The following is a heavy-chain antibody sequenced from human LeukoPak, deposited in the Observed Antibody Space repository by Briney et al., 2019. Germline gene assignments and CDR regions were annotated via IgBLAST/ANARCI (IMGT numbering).Heavy chain of an antibody. Sequence: PWGSLRLSCAASGFSVSSNYMTWVRQAPGKGLEGVSVIHSGGRAYCADSVKGRFTTSRDNSKNTLDLQMNSLSGEETAVYYCVGVETITMVRGASGDVWGKGTTVTVSS. J-gene: IGHJ6*04. CDR1: GFSVSSNY. D-gene: IGHD3-10*01. CDR2: IHSGGRA. CDR3: VGVETITMVRGASGDV. V-gene: IGHV3-66*02.